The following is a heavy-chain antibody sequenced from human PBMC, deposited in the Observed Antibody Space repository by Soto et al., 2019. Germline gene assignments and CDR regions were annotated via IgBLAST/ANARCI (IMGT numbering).Heavy chain of an antibody. V-gene: IGHV5-51*01. CDR1: GYSFTTYW. Sequence: ASLNISCKGCGYSFTTYWIGWVRQMLGKGLEWMGIIYPGDSDTRYSPSFQGQVTISAGKSIRTAYLQWSSLKASDTAMYYCATGGYCSSTSCYNFFDYWGQGTLVTASS. CDR2: IYPGDSDT. D-gene: IGHD2-2*02. CDR3: ATGGYCSSTSCYNFFDY. J-gene: IGHJ4*02.